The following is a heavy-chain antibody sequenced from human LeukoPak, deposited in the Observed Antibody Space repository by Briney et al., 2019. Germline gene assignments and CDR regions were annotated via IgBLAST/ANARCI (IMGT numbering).Heavy chain of an antibody. CDR3: ATELGLVGYYYDMDV. V-gene: IGHV1-18*01. J-gene: IGHJ6*02. CDR1: GYTFTSYG. D-gene: IGHD2-15*01. Sequence: ASVKVSCKASGYTFTSYGISWVRQAPGQGLEWMGWISAYNGNTNYAQKLQGRVTMTEDTSTDTAYMELSSLRSEDTAVYYCATELGLVGYYYDMDVWGQGTTVTVSS. CDR2: ISAYNGNT.